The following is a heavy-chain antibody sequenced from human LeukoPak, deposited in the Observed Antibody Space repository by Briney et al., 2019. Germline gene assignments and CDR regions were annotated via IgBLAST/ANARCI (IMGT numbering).Heavy chain of an antibody. V-gene: IGHV4-34*01. CDR2: INHSGST. CDR3: ARSKAHLSTSWYGNWFDP. D-gene: IGHD6-13*01. CDR1: GGSFSGYY. Sequence: SETLSLTCAVYGGSFSGYYWSWIRQPPGKGLEWIGEINHSGSTNYNPSLKSRVTISVDTSKNQFSLKLSSVTAADTAVYYCARSKAHLSTSWYGNWFDPWGQGTLVTVSS. J-gene: IGHJ5*02.